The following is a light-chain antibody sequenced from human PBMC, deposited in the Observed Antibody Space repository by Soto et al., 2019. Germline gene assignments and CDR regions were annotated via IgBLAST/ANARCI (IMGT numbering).Light chain of an antibody. J-gene: IGLJ2*01. CDR1: NSNIGSNT. Sequence: QSALTQPPSASGAPGQRVTISCSGSNSNIGSNTVNWYQQLPGTAPKLLIYDNNKRPSGVPDRFSDSKSGTSASLAISGLQSEDEADYYCASWDDRLNGVVFGGGTQLTVL. CDR3: ASWDDRLNGVV. V-gene: IGLV1-44*01. CDR2: DNN.